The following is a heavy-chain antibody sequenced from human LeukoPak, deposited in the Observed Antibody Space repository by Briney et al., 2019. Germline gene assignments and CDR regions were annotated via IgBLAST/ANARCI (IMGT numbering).Heavy chain of an antibody. Sequence: GGSLRLSCGTSGFSFSNSYMSWVRRGPGQGLEWVATIWPDGSEKKYMDSLRDRFTISRDNARDLLFLQMNSLSVEDTAVYFCARLLGFVTTFDYWGQGALVTVSS. CDR1: GFSFSNSY. CDR2: IWPDGSEK. J-gene: IGHJ4*02. D-gene: IGHD4-17*01. V-gene: IGHV3-7*01. CDR3: ARLLGFVTTFDY.